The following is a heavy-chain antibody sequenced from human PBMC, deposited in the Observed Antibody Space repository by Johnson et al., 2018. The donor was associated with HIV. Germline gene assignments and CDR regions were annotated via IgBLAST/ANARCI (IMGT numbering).Heavy chain of an antibody. V-gene: IGHV3-30*02. D-gene: IGHD3-3*02. CDR1: GFTFSSYG. CDR2: IRHDGGEK. CDR3: ARGALGAFDI. Sequence: QVQLVESGGGVVQPGGSLRLSCAASGFTFSSYGMHWFRQAPGKGLEWVAFIRHDGGEKYYADSVKGRFTISRDNAKNSLYLQMNSLRAEDTALYYCARGALGAFDIWGQGTMVTVSS. J-gene: IGHJ3*02.